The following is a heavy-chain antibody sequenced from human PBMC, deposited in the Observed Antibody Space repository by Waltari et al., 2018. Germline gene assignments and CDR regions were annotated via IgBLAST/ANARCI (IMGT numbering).Heavy chain of an antibody. CDR3: ARDRNYYYDSSGYYQGYFDY. V-gene: IGHV1-2*02. CDR2: INPNSGGT. J-gene: IGHJ4*02. D-gene: IGHD3-22*01. Sequence: QVQLVQSGAEVKKPGASVKVSCKASGYTFTGYYMHWVRQAPGQGLEWMGWINPNSGGTNYAQKFQGRVTMTRDTSISTAYMELSRLRSDDTSVYYCARDRNYYYDSSGYYQGYFDYWGQGTLVTVSS. CDR1: GYTFTGYY.